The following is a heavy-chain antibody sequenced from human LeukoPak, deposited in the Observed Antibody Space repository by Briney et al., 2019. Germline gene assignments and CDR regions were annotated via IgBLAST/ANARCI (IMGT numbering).Heavy chain of an antibody. CDR3: ARAVGGDGSGSL. V-gene: IGHV4-34*01. D-gene: IGHD3-10*01. Sequence: PSETLSLTCAVYGGSFSGYYWSWIRQPPGKGLEWIGSIYYSGNTYYNASLKSQVSISIDTSKNQFSLKLSSVTAADTAVYYCARAVGGDGSGSLWGPGTLVTVSS. CDR2: IYYSGNT. J-gene: IGHJ4*02. CDR1: GGSFSGYY.